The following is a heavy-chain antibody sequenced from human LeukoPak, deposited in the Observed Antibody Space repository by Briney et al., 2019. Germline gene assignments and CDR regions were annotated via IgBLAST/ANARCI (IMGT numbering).Heavy chain of an antibody. CDR1: GFTFRGYT. V-gene: IGHV3-30*09. CDR2: VTYDGSKK. J-gene: IGHJ3*02. Sequence: GGSLRLSCAASGFTFRGYTMHWVRRAPGTGLEWVGLVTYDGSKKYYAESVKGRFAISRDNSEITLWLQMNSLGVEDTAVYYCARDGQGGETDAFDIWGQGTMVTVSS. D-gene: IGHD3-16*01. CDR3: ARDGQGGETDAFDI.